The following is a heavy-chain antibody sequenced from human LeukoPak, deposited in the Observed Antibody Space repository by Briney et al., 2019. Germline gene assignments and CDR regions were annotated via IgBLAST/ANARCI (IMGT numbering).Heavy chain of an antibody. D-gene: IGHD3-10*01. Sequence: GGSLRLSCAASGFTFSSYSMNWVRQAPGKGLEWVSAISGSGVYTYYADSVKGRFTISRDNSKNMIYLQMNSLRVEDTAVYHCAKDQSIEKWFSFHYWGQGTLVTVSS. CDR1: GFTFSSYS. CDR3: AKDQSIEKWFSFHY. V-gene: IGHV3-23*01. CDR2: ISGSGVYT. J-gene: IGHJ4*02.